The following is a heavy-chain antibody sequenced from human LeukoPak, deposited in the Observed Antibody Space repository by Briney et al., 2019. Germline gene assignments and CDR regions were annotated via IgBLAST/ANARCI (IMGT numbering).Heavy chain of an antibody. CDR2: MNPNSGNT. CDR1: GYTFTSYD. D-gene: IGHD6-13*01. V-gene: IGHV1-8*01. CDR3: AREGIAAAGDY. Sequence: GASVKVSCKASGYTFTSYDINWVRQATGQGLEWMGWMNPNSGNTGYAQKFQGRVTMTRDMSTSTVYMELSSLRSEDTAVYYRAREGIAAAGDYWGQGTLVTVSS. J-gene: IGHJ4*02.